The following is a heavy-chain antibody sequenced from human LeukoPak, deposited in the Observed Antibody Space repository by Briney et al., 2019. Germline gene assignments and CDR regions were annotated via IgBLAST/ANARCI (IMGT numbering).Heavy chain of an antibody. CDR2: ISGSGGST. D-gene: IGHD3-22*01. CDR1: GFTFSSYA. J-gene: IGHJ4*02. CDR3: AASSGYYYTAFRY. Sequence: GGSLRLSCAASGFTFSSYAMNWVRQAPGKGLEWVSTISGSGGSTYYADSVKGRFTISRDNSKNTLYLQMNSLRAEDTAVYYCAASSGYYYTAFRYWGQGTLVTVSS. V-gene: IGHV3-23*01.